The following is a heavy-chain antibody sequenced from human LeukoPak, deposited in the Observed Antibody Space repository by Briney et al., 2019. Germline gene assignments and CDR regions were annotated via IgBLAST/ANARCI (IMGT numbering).Heavy chain of an antibody. J-gene: IGHJ3*02. Sequence: GGSLRLSCAASVFNCRSYGMQWVREAPGKGLERGAFMWDNGINTYYADFVEGRFTISRDNYKKPVDLQMNSLRADDTALSYCAKEKGPFDAFDIWGQGAMVTVSS. CDR3: AKEKGPFDAFDI. CDR1: VFNCRSYG. V-gene: IGHV3-30*02. CDR2: MWDNGINT.